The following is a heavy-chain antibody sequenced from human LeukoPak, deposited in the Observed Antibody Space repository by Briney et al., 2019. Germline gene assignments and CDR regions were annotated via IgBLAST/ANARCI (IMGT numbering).Heavy chain of an antibody. D-gene: IGHD4-17*01. CDR1: GFTFSNFG. CDR3: AVLNGDSFDH. V-gene: IGHV3-30*02. Sequence: GGSLRRSCAASGFTFSNFGMHWVRQAPGGGLEWVTFIRYDGSHKYYADSVKGRFTISRDNSKNTLYLQMNSLRADDTAVYYCAVLNGDSFDHWGQGTLVTVSS. CDR2: IRYDGSHK. J-gene: IGHJ4*02.